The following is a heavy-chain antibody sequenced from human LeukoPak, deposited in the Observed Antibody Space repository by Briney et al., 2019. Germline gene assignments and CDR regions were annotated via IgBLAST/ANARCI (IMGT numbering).Heavy chain of an antibody. Sequence: GGSLRLSCAASGFTFSSYSMNWVRQAPGKGLEWVSYISSSSSTIYYADSVKGRFTISRDNAKNSLYLQMSSLRAEDSAVYYCARDRIEQQRTLGRSTNYYSYYYMDVWGKGTTVAVSS. V-gene: IGHV3-48*01. CDR1: GFTFSSYS. CDR3: ARDRIEQQRTLGRSTNYYSYYYMDV. CDR2: ISSSSSTI. J-gene: IGHJ6*03. D-gene: IGHD6-13*01.